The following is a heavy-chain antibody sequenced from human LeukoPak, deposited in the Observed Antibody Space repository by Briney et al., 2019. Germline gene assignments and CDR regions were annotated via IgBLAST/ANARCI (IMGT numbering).Heavy chain of an antibody. J-gene: IGHJ4*02. CDR3: ARNPRSSGWWDFDY. Sequence: GGSLRLSCAASGFTFSSYSMNWVRQAPGKGLEWVSSISSSSSYIYYADSVKGRFTISRDNAKNSLYLQMNSLRAEDTAVYYCARNPRSSGWWDFDYWGQGTLVTVSS. D-gene: IGHD6-19*01. CDR2: ISSSSSYI. CDR1: GFTFSSYS. V-gene: IGHV3-21*01.